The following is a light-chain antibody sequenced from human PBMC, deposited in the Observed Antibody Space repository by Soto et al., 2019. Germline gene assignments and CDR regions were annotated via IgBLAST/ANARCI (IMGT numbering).Light chain of an antibody. CDR1: QDISNY. CDR2: DAS. J-gene: IGKJ2*01. V-gene: IGKV1-33*01. Sequence: DIQLTQSPSSLSASIGDRVTITCQASQDISNYLNWYQQKPGKAPELLIYDASNLQTGVPSRFSGSASGTDFTFTITSLQPEDIATYYCQHCDDLLPIYTFGQGTTLEIK. CDR3: QHCDDLLPIYT.